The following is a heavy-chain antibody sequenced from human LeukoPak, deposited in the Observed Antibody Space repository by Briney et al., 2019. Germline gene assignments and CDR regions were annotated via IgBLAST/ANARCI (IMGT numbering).Heavy chain of an antibody. D-gene: IGHD6-13*01. V-gene: IGHV4-59*01. Sequence: SETLSLTCTVSGGSISSYYWSWIPQPPGKGLEWIGYIYHSGSTNYNPSLKSRVTISVDTSKNQFSLKLSSVTAADTAVYYCARDGYSSSWYTRQVNGWFDPWGQGTLVTVSS. CDR3: ARDGYSSSWYTRQVNGWFDP. CDR2: IYHSGST. J-gene: IGHJ5*02. CDR1: GGSISSYY.